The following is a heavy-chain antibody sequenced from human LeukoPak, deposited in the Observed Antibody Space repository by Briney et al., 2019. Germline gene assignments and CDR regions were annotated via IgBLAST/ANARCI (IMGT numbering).Heavy chain of an antibody. CDR2: INHSGST. J-gene: IGHJ4*02. D-gene: IGHD2-15*01. Sequence: TSETLPLTCAVYGGSFSGYYWSWIRQPPGKGLEWIGEINHSGSTNYNPSLKSRVTISVDTSKNQFSLKLSSVTAADTAVYYCARALGYCSGGSCYSDAFFDYWGQGTLVTVSS. CDR3: ARALGYCSGGSCYSDAFFDY. V-gene: IGHV4-34*01. CDR1: GGSFSGYY.